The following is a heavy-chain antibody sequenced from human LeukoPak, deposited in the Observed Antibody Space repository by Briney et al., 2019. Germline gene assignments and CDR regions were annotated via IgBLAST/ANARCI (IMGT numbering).Heavy chain of an antibody. D-gene: IGHD3-10*01. CDR1: GFTFSSYA. CDR3: ARVSSKATVRGLITKKNYYYYYMDV. CDR2: IKQHGSEK. V-gene: IGHV3-7*01. Sequence: GGSLRLSCAASGFTFSSYAMSWVRQAPGKGLEWVANIKQHGSEKYYVDSVKGRFTISRDNAKNSLYLQMNSLRAEDTAVYYCARVSSKATVRGLITKKNYYYYYMDVWGKGTTVTISS. J-gene: IGHJ6*03.